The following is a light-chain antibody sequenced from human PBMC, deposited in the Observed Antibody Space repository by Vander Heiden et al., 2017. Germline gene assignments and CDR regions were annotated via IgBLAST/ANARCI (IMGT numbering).Light chain of an antibody. J-gene: IGLJ2*01. Sequence: SDLTQPASVYESPGESISISGTGTNSDVGSYNYVSWYQQHPGKSPKLLSFDLNNRPSGFSTRFSGSRSGNTASLAISGLLAEDEGFYYCSSYTGSSTLLIFGGGTKLTVL. CDR2: DLN. CDR3: SSYTGSSTLLI. V-gene: IGLV2-14*03. CDR1: NSDVGSYNY.